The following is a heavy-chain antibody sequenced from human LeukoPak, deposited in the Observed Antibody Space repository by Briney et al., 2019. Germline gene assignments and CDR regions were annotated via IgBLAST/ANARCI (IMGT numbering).Heavy chain of an antibody. V-gene: IGHV3-53*01. J-gene: IGHJ3*02. CDR1: GFTVSTNY. CDR2: IYSGGTT. Sequence: GGSLRLSCAASGFTVSTNYMSWVRQAPGKGLEWVSVIYSGGTTYYADSVKGRFTISRDKSKNTLYLQMNSLRAEDTAMYYCASPTSGQSFDIWGQGTMVTVSS. CDR3: ASPTSGQSFDI. D-gene: IGHD6-19*01.